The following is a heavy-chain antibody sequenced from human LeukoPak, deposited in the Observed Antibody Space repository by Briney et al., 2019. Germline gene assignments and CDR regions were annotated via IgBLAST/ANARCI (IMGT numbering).Heavy chain of an antibody. Sequence: ASVKVSCKASGGTFSSYAISWVRQAPGQGLEWMGGIIPIFGTANYAQKFQGRVTITADESTSTAYMELSSLRSEDTAVYYCARDIRGTYYYDSSGPWGTFQHWGQGTLVTVSS. V-gene: IGHV1-69*13. J-gene: IGHJ1*01. CDR1: GGTFSSYA. CDR3: ARDIRGTYYYDSSGPWGTFQH. D-gene: IGHD3-22*01. CDR2: IIPIFGTA.